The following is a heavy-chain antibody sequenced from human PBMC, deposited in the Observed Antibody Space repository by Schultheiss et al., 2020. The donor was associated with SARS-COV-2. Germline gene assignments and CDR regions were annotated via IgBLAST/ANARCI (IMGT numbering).Heavy chain of an antibody. Sequence: SETLSLTCTVSGGSISSSSYYWGWIRQPPGKGLEWIGSIYYSGSTYYNPSLKSRVTISVDTSKNQFSLKLSSVTAADTAVYYCARRGAYCGGDCFDIWGQGTMVTVSS. CDR3: ARRGAYCGGDCFDI. CDR1: GGSISSSSYY. V-gene: IGHV4-39*01. J-gene: IGHJ3*02. CDR2: IYYSGST. D-gene: IGHD2-21*02.